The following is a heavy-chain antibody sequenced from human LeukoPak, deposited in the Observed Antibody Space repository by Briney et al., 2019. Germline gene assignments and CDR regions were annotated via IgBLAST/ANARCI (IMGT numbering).Heavy chain of an antibody. J-gene: IGHJ4*02. V-gene: IGHV3-7*01. CDR3: ARDLYYYGSGGLQ. CDR2: IKQDGSDK. D-gene: IGHD3-10*01. Sequence: GGSLRLSCAASGFTFSTYWMSWVRQAPGKGLEWVANIKQDGSDKYYVDSVKGRFTISRDNAKNSLFLQMNSLRAEDTAVYYCARDLYYYGSGGLQWGQGTLVTVSS. CDR1: GFTFSTYW.